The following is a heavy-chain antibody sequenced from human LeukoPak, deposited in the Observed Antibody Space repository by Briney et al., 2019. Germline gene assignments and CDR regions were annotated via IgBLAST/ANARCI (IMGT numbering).Heavy chain of an antibody. CDR2: ISSSGSTI. V-gene: IGHV3-48*03. Sequence: GGSLRLSCAASGFTFSSYEMNWVRQAPGKGLEWVSYISSSGSTIYYADSVKGRFTISRDNAKNSLYLQMNSLRAEDTAVYYCARDESRSYSSGFSGGNWFDPWGQGTLVTVSS. J-gene: IGHJ5*02. CDR3: ARDESRSYSSGFSGGNWFDP. CDR1: GFTFSSYE. D-gene: IGHD6-19*01.